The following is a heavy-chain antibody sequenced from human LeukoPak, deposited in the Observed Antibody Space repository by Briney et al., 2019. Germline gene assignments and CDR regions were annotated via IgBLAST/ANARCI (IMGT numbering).Heavy chain of an antibody. CDR1: GGSISSYY. D-gene: IGHD3-16*01. Sequence: PSETLSLTCTVSGGSISSYYWSWIRQPPGKGLEWIGYIYYSGSTNYNPSLKSRVTISVDTSKNQFSLKLSSVTAADTALYYCAGPRPSLGFTYWGQGTLVTVSS. CDR3: AGPRPSLGFTY. J-gene: IGHJ4*02. CDR2: IYYSGST. V-gene: IGHV4-59*01.